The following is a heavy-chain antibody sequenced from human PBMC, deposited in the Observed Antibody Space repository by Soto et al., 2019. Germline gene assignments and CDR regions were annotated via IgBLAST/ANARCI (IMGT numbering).Heavy chain of an antibody. V-gene: IGHV1-69*01. D-gene: IGHD1-1*01. Sequence: QVQLVQSGAEVKKPGSSVKVSCKASGGTFSSYAISWVRQAPGQGLEWMGGIIPIFGTANYAQKFQGRVTIPGDEARSTAYRELSSLTSEDTAVFYWARRLPGTPPSHPRYYYSGMGVWGQGPTVTVPS. CDR3: ARRLPGTPPSHPRYYYSGMGV. CDR2: IIPIFGTA. J-gene: IGHJ6*02. CDR1: GGTFSSYA.